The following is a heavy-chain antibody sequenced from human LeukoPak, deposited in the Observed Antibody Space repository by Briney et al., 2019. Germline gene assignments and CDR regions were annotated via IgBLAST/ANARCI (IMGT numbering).Heavy chain of an antibody. Sequence: ASVKVSCKASGYTFTSYCMYCVRQAPGQGLDWMGRINPNSGVTNYAQKFQGRVTMTRDTSISTAYMELSRLRSDDTAVYYCARTPVDTAMVLWWFDPWGQGTLVTVSS. CDR3: ARTPVDTAMVLWWFDP. D-gene: IGHD5-18*01. CDR1: GYTFTSYC. CDR2: INPNSGVT. V-gene: IGHV1-2*06. J-gene: IGHJ5*02.